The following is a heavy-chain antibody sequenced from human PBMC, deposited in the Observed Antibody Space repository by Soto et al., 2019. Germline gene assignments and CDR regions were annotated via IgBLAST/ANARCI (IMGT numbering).Heavy chain of an antibody. CDR1: GFSFSSYA. V-gene: IGHV3-23*01. CDR2: VSASGSIT. CDR3: ASDEIQLERRPSYGKDV. Sequence: EVQLLESGGGLVQPGESLRLSCAVSGFSFSSYAMSWVRQTPGKGLEWVSTVSASGSITHSADSVKGRFTISRDNSQNPLYLQMNGLRAEDTAVYYCASDEIQLERRPSYGKDVWGQGTTVIVSS. D-gene: IGHD1-1*01. J-gene: IGHJ6*02.